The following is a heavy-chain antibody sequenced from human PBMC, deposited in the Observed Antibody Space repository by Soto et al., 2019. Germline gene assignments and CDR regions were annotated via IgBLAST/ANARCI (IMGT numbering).Heavy chain of an antibody. D-gene: IGHD3-10*01. CDR3: ARDMTYYYSSGSDIELDS. CDR1: GYMFISYG. CDR2: ISAYDGDT. J-gene: IGHJ4*02. Sequence: GASVKVSCKASGYMFISYGIRWVRQAPGQGLEWLGWISAYDGDTKYAQKLQGRVTMTTDTSTTTAYMELRSLRSDDTAVYYCARDMTYYYSSGSDIELDSWGQGTLVTVSS. V-gene: IGHV1-18*01.